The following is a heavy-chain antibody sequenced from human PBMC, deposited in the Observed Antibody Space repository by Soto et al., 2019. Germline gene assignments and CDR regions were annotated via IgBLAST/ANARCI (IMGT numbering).Heavy chain of an antibody. CDR3: ARDARREWELLPDDY. J-gene: IGHJ4*02. CDR2: ISYDGSNK. D-gene: IGHD1-26*01. Sequence: GGSLRLSCAASGFTFSSYAMHWVRQAPGKGLEWVAVISYDGSNKYYADSVKGRFTISRDNSKNTLYLQMNSLRAEDTAVYYCARDARREWELLPDDYWGQGTLVTVSS. V-gene: IGHV3-30-3*01. CDR1: GFTFSSYA.